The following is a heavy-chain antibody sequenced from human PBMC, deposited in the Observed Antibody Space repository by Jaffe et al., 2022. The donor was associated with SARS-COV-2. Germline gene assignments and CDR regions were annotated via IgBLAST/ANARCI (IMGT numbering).Heavy chain of an antibody. Sequence: EEQLVESGGGLIQPGGSLGLSCAASGFTVSRSDMTWVRQAPGKGLEWVSVIRTDGTTYYADSVTGRFTISRDTSKNTLYLSMNSLKAEDTAVYYCARDKVVKEPMRGGHFYHYYGMDVWGRGTSVTVS. CDR3: ARDKVVKEPMRGGHFYHYYGMDV. CDR1: GFTVSRSD. J-gene: IGHJ6*02. D-gene: IGHD2-15*01. V-gene: IGHV3-53*01. CDR2: IRTDGTT.